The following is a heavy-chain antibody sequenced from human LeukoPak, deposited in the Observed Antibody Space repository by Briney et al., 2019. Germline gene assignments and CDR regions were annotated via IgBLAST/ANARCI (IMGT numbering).Heavy chain of an antibody. CDR1: GFTFSHYA. D-gene: IGHD4-11*01. J-gene: IGHJ4*02. CDR2: IWSDGTNQ. Sequence: GGSLTLSCAASGFTFSHYAMHWVRQAPGKGLEWVAVIWSDGTNQNYADSVKGRFTIYRDDFQKRVFLQMNNLRVEDTALYYCAKDAQRGFDYSNSLQYWGQGALVTVSS. CDR3: AKDAQRGFDYSNSLQY. V-gene: IGHV3-33*06.